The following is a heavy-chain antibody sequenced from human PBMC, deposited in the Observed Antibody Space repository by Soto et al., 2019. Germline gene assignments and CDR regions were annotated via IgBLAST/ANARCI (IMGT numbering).Heavy chain of an antibody. CDR3: ARGDIVLVPASEGNWFDP. CDR1: AYSFTTYH. D-gene: IGHD2-2*01. J-gene: IGHJ5*02. Sequence: ASVKVSCKASAYSFTTYHIHWVRHAPGQGLEWMGLINPDAGATNYAQRFQGRLRVTSDTSTSTVYMELRSLRFDDTGVYYCARGDIVLVPASEGNWFDPWGQGTLVTVSS. CDR2: INPDAGAT. V-gene: IGHV1-46*01.